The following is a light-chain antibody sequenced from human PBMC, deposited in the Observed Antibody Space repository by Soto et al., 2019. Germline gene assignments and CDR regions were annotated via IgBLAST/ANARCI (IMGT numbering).Light chain of an antibody. CDR3: DTWDSSLSAVV. J-gene: IGLJ2*01. CDR1: SSNIGKNY. V-gene: IGLV1-51*01. CDR2: DNN. Sequence: QSVLTQPPSVSAAPGQKVTISCSGNSSNIGKNYVSWFQQFPGTAPKLLIYDNNKRPSGIPDRFSGSNSGTSATLGITGLQTGDEADYYCDTWDSSLSAVVLGGGTKLTVL.